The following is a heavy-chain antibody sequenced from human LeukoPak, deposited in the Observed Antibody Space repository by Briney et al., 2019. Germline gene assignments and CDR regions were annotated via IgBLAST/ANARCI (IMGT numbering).Heavy chain of an antibody. CDR3: ARGSDFFDY. CDR1: GXSISSADFY. J-gene: IGHJ4*02. Sequence: SQTLSLTCAVSGXSISSADFYWSWIRQHPGKGLEWIGFIYYSRSAYYNPSLKSRVSISIDTSKNQFSLTLNSVTAADTAVYYCARGSDFFDYWGQGTLVTVSS. V-gene: IGHV4-31*11. CDR2: IYYSRSA.